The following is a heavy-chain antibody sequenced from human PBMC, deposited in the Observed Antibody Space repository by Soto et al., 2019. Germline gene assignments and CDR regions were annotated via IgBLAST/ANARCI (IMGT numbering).Heavy chain of an antibody. D-gene: IGHD5-12*01. CDR3: AHSDGGYEIIYFDF. CDR1: GSSFTTAGVA. V-gene: IGHV2-5*01. CDR2: IYYNDDR. Sequence: QITLQESGPTLVKPTQTLPLTCTFSGSSFTTAGVAVGWIRQTPGGALEWLTLIYYNDDRRFSPSLKTRLTITGDTSKNQVVLALTNVDPGDTATYFCAHSDGGYEIIYFDFWGQGIPVTVSS. J-gene: IGHJ4*02.